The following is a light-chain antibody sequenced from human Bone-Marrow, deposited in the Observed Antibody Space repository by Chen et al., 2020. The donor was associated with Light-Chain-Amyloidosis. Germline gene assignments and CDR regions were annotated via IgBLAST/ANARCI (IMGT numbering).Light chain of an antibody. CDR1: SGSIATNY. Sequence: NFMLTQPHSVSESPGKTVIISCTRSSGSIATNYVQWYQQRPGSSPTTVIYEDDQRPSGVPDRFSGSMSRTSNSASLTSSGRKTEEETDYYCQAWVGSSQGVVGGGPKLP. CDR2: EDD. V-gene: IGLV6-57*01. J-gene: IGLJ3*02. CDR3: QAWVGSSQGV.